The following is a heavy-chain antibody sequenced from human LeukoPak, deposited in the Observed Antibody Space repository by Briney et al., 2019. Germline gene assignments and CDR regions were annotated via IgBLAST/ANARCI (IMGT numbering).Heavy chain of an antibody. CDR3: SRESEEGAFDI. J-gene: IGHJ3*02. CDR2: ISYDGSNK. V-gene: IGHV3-30-3*01. Sequence: PGGSLRLSCAASGFTFSSYAMHWVRQAPGKGLEWVAVISYDGSNKYYADSVKGRFTISRDNSKNTLYLQMNSLRAEDTAVYYCSRESEEGAFDIWGQGTMVTVSS. CDR1: GFTFSSYA.